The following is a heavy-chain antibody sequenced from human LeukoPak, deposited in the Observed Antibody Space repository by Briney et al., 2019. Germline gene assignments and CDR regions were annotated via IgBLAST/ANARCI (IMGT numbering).Heavy chain of an antibody. Sequence: ASVKVSCKASGYTFAGYYLHWVWQAPGQGLERMGRINPNSGGTNFAQNFQGRVTMTSDASINTAYMELNSLNSDDTAVYYCARVAPNYPDAFDMWGQGTMVTVSS. CDR1: GYTFAGYY. CDR3: ARVAPNYPDAFDM. J-gene: IGHJ3*02. CDR2: INPNSGGT. V-gene: IGHV1-2*02. D-gene: IGHD1-7*01.